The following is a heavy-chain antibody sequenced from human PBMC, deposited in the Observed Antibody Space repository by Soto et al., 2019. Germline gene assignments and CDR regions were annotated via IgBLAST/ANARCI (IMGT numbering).Heavy chain of an antibody. CDR1: GFTFGDYA. CDR3: TRDLRGFGEPYGMDV. J-gene: IGHJ6*02. V-gene: IGHV3-49*03. D-gene: IGHD3-10*01. Sequence: PGGSLRLSCTGSGFTFGDYAMSWFCQAPGKGLEWVGFIRSKAYGGTTEYAASVKGRFTISRDDSKSIAYLQMNSLKTEDTAVYYCTRDLRGFGEPYGMDVWGQGTTVTVSS. CDR2: IRSKAYGGTT.